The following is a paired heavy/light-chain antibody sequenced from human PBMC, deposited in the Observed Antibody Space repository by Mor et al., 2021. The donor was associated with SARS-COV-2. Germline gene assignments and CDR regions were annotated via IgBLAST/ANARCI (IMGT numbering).Heavy chain of an antibody. Sequence: EVQLLESGGGLVQPGGSLRLSCAASGFTFSSYAMSWVRQAPGKGLEWVSAISGSGGSTSYADSVKGRFTISRDNSKNTLYLQMNSLRAEDTAVYYCANPYYYASGSYVFDYWGQGTLVTVSS. CDR3: ANPYYYASGSYVFDY. D-gene: IGHD3-10*01. J-gene: IGHJ4*02. V-gene: IGHV3-23*01. CDR1: GFTFSSYA. CDR2: ISGSGGST.
Light chain of an antibody. J-gene: IGKJ4*01. V-gene: IGKV3-15*01. CDR1: QSVSSN. Sequence: EIVMTQSPATLSVSPGERATLSCRASQSVSSNLAWHQQKPGQAPRLLIYGASTRATGIPARFSGSGSGTEFTLTISSLQSEDFAVYYCQQYNNWPSLTFGGGTKVEIK. CDR3: QQYNNWPSLT. CDR2: GAS.